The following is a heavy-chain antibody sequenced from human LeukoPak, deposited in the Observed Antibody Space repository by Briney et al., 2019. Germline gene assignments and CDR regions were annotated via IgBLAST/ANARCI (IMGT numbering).Heavy chain of an antibody. CDR3: ARTSHFNLVVVAEDY. V-gene: IGHV3-7*01. D-gene: IGHD2-15*01. J-gene: IGHJ4*02. CDR1: GFTFSIYW. CDR2: IKQDGSEK. Sequence: PGGSLRLSCAASGFTFSIYWMSWVRQPPGKGLEWVANIKQDGSEKYYVDSVKGRFTISRDNAKNSLYLQMNSLRAEDTAVYYCARTSHFNLVVVAEDYWGQGTLVTVSS.